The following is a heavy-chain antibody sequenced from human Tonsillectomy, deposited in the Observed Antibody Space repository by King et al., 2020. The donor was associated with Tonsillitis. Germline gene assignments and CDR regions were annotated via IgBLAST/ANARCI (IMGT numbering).Heavy chain of an antibody. Sequence: VQLVESGGGLVQPGGSLRLSCAASGFNFSAYWMTWVRQAPGKGLEWVANMKQDGSEKYYVDSVKGRFPIYRDNAKNSLYLQTDSLRVEDTAVYYCARDSGYCSGGSCPAWGLDVWGQGTTVTVSS. CDR1: GFNFSAYW. J-gene: IGHJ6*02. V-gene: IGHV3-7*01. D-gene: IGHD2-15*01. CDR3: ARDSGYCSGGSCPAWGLDV. CDR2: MKQDGSEK.